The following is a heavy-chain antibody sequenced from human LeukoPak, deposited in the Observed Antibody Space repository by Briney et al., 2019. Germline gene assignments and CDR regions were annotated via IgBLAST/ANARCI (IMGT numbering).Heavy chain of an antibody. Sequence: SETLSLTCAVSGGSISSGGYSWSWIRQPPGKGLEWIGYIYHSGSTYYNPSLKSRVTISVDRSKNQFSLKLSSVTAADTAVYYCAREVYGGNSNAFDIWGQGTMVTVSS. J-gene: IGHJ3*02. CDR3: AREVYGGNSNAFDI. D-gene: IGHD4-23*01. CDR2: IYHSGST. CDR1: GGSISSGGYS. V-gene: IGHV4-30-2*01.